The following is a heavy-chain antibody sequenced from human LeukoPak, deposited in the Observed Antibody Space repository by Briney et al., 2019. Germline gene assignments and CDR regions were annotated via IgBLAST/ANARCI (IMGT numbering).Heavy chain of an antibody. CDR1: GFSFNAYW. CDR2: MSYDESTK. J-gene: IGHJ4*02. D-gene: IGHD3-9*01. V-gene: IGHV3-30*18. CDR3: AKPEKYYDILTGYPN. Sequence: GGSLRLSCAASGFSFNAYWMHWVRQAPGTGLEWVAVMSYDESTKYYADSVKGRFTISRDNPRNTLFLQMNSVRAEDTAVYYCAKPEKYYDILTGYPNWGQGTLVTVSS.